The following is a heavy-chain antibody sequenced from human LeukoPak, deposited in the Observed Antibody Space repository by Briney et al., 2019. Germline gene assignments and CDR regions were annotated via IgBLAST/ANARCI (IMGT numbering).Heavy chain of an antibody. Sequence: ASVKVSCKASGYTFTSYGISWVRQVPGQGLEWMGWINPKNGATNYAQKFQGSVTMTRDKSISTVYMEVSSLRSDDTAVYYCAKTRYMIAAHGGLDYWGQGTIVTVSS. D-gene: IGHD3-22*01. J-gene: IGHJ4*02. V-gene: IGHV1-2*02. CDR1: GYTFTSYG. CDR2: INPKNGAT. CDR3: AKTRYMIAAHGGLDY.